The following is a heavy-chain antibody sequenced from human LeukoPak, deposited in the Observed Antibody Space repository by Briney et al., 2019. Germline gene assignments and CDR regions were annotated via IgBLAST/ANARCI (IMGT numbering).Heavy chain of an antibody. V-gene: IGHV4-30-4*08. D-gene: IGHD6-19*01. CDR2: IYYRGRT. CDR1: GGSISSGDYY. Sequence: PSETLSLTCTVSGGSISSGDYYWSWIRQPPGKGLDWIGYIYYRGRTYYNPSLKSRVTISVDTSKNQFSLKLSSVTAADTAVYYCARGQQWLPHFDYWGQGTLVTVSS. J-gene: IGHJ4*02. CDR3: ARGQQWLPHFDY.